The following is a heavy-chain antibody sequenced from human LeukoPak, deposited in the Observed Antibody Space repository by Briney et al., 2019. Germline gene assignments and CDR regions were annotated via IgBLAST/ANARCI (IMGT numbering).Heavy chain of an antibody. V-gene: IGHV3-15*07. J-gene: IGHJ4*02. CDR2: IRSKADGGTP. CDR1: GFSFSDAW. D-gene: IGHD2-15*01. CDR3: TTRSPARYCSDGACYSSADY. Sequence: GGSLRLSCAASGFSFSDAWMNWVRQAPGKGLEWVGHIRSKADGGTPDYIAPVKGRFTISRDDSKDTPYLQMNSLNTEDTAMYYCTTRSPARYCSDGACYSSADYWGQGTLVTVSS.